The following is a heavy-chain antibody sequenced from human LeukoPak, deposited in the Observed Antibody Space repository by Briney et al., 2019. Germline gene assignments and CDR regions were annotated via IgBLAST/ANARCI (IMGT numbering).Heavy chain of an antibody. V-gene: IGHV3-66*01. CDR1: GFTVSSNY. CDR2: IYSGGST. D-gene: IGHD6-13*01. Sequence: GGSLRLSCAASGFTVSSNYMSWVRQAPGKGLEWVSVIYSGGSTYYADSVKGRFTISRDNSKNTLYLQMNSLRAEDTAVYYCARDSSSWYPGDYWGQGTQVTVSS. CDR3: ARDSSSWYPGDY. J-gene: IGHJ4*02.